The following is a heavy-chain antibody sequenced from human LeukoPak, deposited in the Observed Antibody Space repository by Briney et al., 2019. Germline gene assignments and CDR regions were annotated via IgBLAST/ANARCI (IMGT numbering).Heavy chain of an antibody. CDR3: VKNGYTYGPFDY. CDR1: GGSISSYY. Sequence: PSETLSLTCTVSGGSISSYYWSWIRQPPGKGLEWIGYIYYTGSTNYNPSFTSRVTMSVDTSKNQFSLKLSSVTAADTAVYYCVKNGYTYGPFDYWGQGTQVTVFS. V-gene: IGHV4-59*08. J-gene: IGHJ4*02. D-gene: IGHD5-18*01. CDR2: IYYTGST.